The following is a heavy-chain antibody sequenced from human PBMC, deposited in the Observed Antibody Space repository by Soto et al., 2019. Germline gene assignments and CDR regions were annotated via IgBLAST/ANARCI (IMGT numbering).Heavy chain of an antibody. V-gene: IGHV2-5*02. CDR1: GFSLSTNGVA. J-gene: IGHJ4*02. CDR3: THASELSIPGGDY. CDR2: IFWDDDA. Sequence: SGPTLVNPTQTLRLTCTFSGFSLSTNGVAGGWIRQPPGKALEWLALIFWDDDARYSPSLKSRLTSTKDTSKNQVVLIMTNMAPVATASFYYTHASELSIPGGDYWGQGPQISV. D-gene: IGHD1-7*01.